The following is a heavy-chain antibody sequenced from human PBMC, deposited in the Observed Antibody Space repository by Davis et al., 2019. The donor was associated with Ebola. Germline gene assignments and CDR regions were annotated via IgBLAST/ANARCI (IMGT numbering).Heavy chain of an antibody. Sequence: GESLKISCAASGFIFSKSWMSWVRQGPGEGLVWVSDINRDGSTTKYADSVKGRFTISRDNAKNTLYLQMNSLRAEDTAVYYCARDPDYGDYTGPFGYWGQGTLVTVSS. CDR3: ARDPDYGDYTGPFGY. CDR2: INRDGSTT. CDR1: GFIFSKSW. J-gene: IGHJ4*02. V-gene: IGHV3-74*01. D-gene: IGHD4-17*01.